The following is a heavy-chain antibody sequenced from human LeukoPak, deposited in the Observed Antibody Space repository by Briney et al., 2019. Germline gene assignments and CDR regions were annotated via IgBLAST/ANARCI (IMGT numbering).Heavy chain of an antibody. CDR3: ARAGVGATSDY. CDR2: ISSSGSTV. D-gene: IGHD1-26*01. J-gene: IGHJ4*02. CDR1: GFTFSSSD. V-gene: IGHV3-48*03. Sequence: GSLRLSCAASGFTFSSSDMNWVRQAPGKGLEWVSYISSSGSTVYYADSVKGRFTISRDNAKNSLCLQMNSLRAEDTAVYYCARAGVGATSDYWGQGTLVTVSS.